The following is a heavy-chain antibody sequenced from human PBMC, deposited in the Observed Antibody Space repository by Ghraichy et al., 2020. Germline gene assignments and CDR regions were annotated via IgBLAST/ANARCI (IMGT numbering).Heavy chain of an antibody. V-gene: IGHV4-61*01. Sequence: SETLSLTCTVSGGSVSSGSYYWSWIRQPPGKGLEWIGYIYYSGSTNYNPSLKSRVTISVDTSKNQFSLKLSSVTAADTAVYYCARERWEHIVVVTATPYNWFDPWGQGTLVTVSS. D-gene: IGHD2-21*02. CDR1: GGSVSSGSYY. J-gene: IGHJ5*02. CDR2: IYYSGST. CDR3: ARERWEHIVVVTATPYNWFDP.